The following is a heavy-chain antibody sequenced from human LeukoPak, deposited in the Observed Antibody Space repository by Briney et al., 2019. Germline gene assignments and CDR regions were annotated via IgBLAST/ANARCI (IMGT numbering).Heavy chain of an antibody. J-gene: IGHJ4*02. CDR3: ARGWLQNFDY. CDR2: IYYSGST. CDR1: GGSISSGSYY. V-gene: IGHV4-61*01. D-gene: IGHD5-12*01. Sequence: SETLSLTCTVSGGSISSGSYYWSWIRQPPGKGLEWIGYIYYSGSTNYNPSLKSRVTIAVDTSKNQFSLKLSSVTAADTAVYYCARGWLQNFDYWGQGTLVTVSS.